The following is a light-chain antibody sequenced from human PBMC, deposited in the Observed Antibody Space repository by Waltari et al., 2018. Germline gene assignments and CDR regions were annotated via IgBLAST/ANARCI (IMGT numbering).Light chain of an antibody. CDR2: DVS. CDR1: SSDVGAYHY. Sequence: QSALTQPRSVSGSPGQSVTLSCTGTSSDVGAYHYFSWYQQHPGKAPKRMIYDVSKPPSGVPDRFSGSKSGNTASLTISGLQAEDEADYYCCSYAGSYTLLFGGGTKLTVL. V-gene: IGLV2-11*01. CDR3: CSYAGSYTLL. J-gene: IGLJ2*01.